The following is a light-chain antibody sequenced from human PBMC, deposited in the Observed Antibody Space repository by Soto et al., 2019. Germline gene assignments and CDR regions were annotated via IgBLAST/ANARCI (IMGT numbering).Light chain of an antibody. CDR2: GAS. Sequence: EIVMTQSPATLSMSPGERATLSCRASQSIGTNLAWFQQRPGQAPRLLIYGASTWASGIPVRFSGSGSGTDFTLTINSLQSEDFAIYYCQQYKTWTWTFGQGTKVDIK. CDR1: QSIGTN. CDR3: QQYKTWTWT. V-gene: IGKV3-15*01. J-gene: IGKJ1*01.